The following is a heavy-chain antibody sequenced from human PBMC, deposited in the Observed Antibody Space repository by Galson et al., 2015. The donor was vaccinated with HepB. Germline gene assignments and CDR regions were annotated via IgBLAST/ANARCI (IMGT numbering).Heavy chain of an antibody. J-gene: IGHJ2*01. D-gene: IGHD4-23*01. CDR2: IIPIFGTA. CDR1: GGTFSSYA. Sequence: SVKVSCKASGGTFSSYAISWVRQSPGQGLEWMGGIIPIFGTANYAQKFQVRVTVTADESTSTAYMELSSLRSEDTAVYYCARGGAVVTPNGYFDLWGRGTLVTVSS. V-gene: IGHV1-69*13. CDR3: ARGGAVVTPNGYFDL.